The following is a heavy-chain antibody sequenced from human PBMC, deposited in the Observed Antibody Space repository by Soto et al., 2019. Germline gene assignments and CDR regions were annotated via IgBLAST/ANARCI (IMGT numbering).Heavy chain of an antibody. Sequence: SVKVSCKASGGTFSSYGISWVRQAPGQGLEWMGGIIPMFGTANDAQKFQDRVTITADESMNTAYMELSRLSSEGSPVYWLARPPPGGYDYGFGAWGQGTLVTVAS. CDR3: ARPPPGGYDYGFGA. CDR1: GGTFSSYG. CDR2: IIPMFGTA. J-gene: IGHJ5*02. D-gene: IGHD5-18*01. V-gene: IGHV1-69*13.